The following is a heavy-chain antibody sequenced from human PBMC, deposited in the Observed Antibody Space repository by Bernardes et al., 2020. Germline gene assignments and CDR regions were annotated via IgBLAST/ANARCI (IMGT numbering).Heavy chain of an antibody. CDR2: ISSSSITI. CDR1: GFTFSTSA. V-gene: IGHV3-48*02. J-gene: IGHJ4*02. Sequence: GGSLRLSCAASGFTFSTSAMNWVRQAPGKGLAWVSYISSSSITIHYADSVKGRFTISRDSVKNSLYLQMNSLRDEDTAVYYCARDDDSSGYYSIVRPFDSWGQGTLFTCSS. CDR3: ARDDDSSGYYSIVRPFDS. D-gene: IGHD3-22*01.